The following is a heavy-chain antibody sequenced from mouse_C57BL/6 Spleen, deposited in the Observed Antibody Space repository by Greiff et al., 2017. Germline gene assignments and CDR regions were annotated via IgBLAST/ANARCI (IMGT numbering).Heavy chain of an antibody. Sequence: QVQLKQPGAELVKPGASVKLSCKASGYTFTSYWMHWVKQRPGQGLEWIGMIYPNSGSTNYNEKFKSKATLTVDKSSSTAYMQLSSLTSEDSAVYYCASDYGSSYNYFDYWGQGTTLTVSS. CDR3: ASDYGSSYNYFDY. J-gene: IGHJ2*01. V-gene: IGHV1-64*01. CDR2: IYPNSGST. CDR1: GYTFTSYW. D-gene: IGHD1-1*01.